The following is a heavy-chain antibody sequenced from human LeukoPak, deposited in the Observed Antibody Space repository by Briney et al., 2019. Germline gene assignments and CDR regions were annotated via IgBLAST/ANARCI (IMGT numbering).Heavy chain of an antibody. V-gene: IGHV3-30*01. D-gene: IGHD5-12*01. CDR3: ARGQGLRLPYYYYYMDV. Sequence: GGSLRLSCAASGFTFSSYAMHWVRQAPGKGLEWVAVISYDGSNEYYADSVKGRFTISRDNSKNTLYLQMNSLRAEDTAVYYCARGQGLRLPYYYYYMDVWGKGTTVTVSS. CDR1: GFTFSSYA. CDR2: ISYDGSNE. J-gene: IGHJ6*03.